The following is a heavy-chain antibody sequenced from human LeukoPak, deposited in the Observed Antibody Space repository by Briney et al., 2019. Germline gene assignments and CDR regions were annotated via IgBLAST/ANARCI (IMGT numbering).Heavy chain of an antibody. J-gene: IGHJ4*02. V-gene: IGHV4-59*02. CDR1: GDSVTNHQ. CDR2: IHHSGST. Sequence: SETLSLTCTVSGDSVTNHQWSWVRQPPGKGLEWIAYIHHSGSTNYNPSLKNRVPISIETSKNQFSLGADSVTPADTGVYYRAKYPLAFDFWGQGILVTVSS. D-gene: IGHD2/OR15-2a*01. CDR3: AKYPLAFDF.